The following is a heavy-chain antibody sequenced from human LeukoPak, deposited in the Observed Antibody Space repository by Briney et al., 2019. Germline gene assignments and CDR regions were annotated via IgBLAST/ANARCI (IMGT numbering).Heavy chain of an antibody. CDR2: ISYDGSTK. CDR3: ASLGWTYYDFWSGYYQFDY. J-gene: IGHJ4*02. D-gene: IGHD3-3*01. V-gene: IGHV3-30-3*01. CDR1: GFTFSSYA. Sequence: GGSLRLSCAASGFTFSSYAMHWVRQAPGKGLEWVAVISYDGSTKYYADSVKGRFTISRDNSKNTLYLQMNSLRAEDTAVYYCASLGWTYYDFWSGYYQFDYWAREPWSPSPQ.